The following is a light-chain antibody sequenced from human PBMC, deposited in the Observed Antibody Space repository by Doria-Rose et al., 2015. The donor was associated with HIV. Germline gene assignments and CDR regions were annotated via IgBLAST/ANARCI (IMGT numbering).Light chain of an antibody. J-gene: IGKJ4*01. V-gene: IGKV1-33*01. CDR3: QQYDILPPLT. CDR2: DAS. CDR1: HDSSNN. Sequence: DIRLTQSPSYLSASVGVRVTITCQASHDSSNNLNWYQQKPGIAPKLLIYDASDLETGVPSRFSGSGSGTDFTLTISSLQPEDLATYYCQQYDILPPLTFGGGTKVEIK.